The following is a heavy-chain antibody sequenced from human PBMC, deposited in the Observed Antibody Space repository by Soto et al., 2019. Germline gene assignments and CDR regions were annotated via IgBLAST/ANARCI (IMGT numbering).Heavy chain of an antibody. Sequence: EVQLVDSGGGLVKPGGSLRLSCEASGFIFSDYTMNWVRQAPGKGLEWVSSISTSSDYTYHADSVKGRFTISRDNAKNSLYLQMISLRDEDTAVYYCARGKVGDDAFDIWGPGTIVTVSA. CDR2: ISTSSDYT. V-gene: IGHV3-21*01. D-gene: IGHD1-26*01. J-gene: IGHJ3*02. CDR3: ARGKVGDDAFDI. CDR1: GFIFSDYT.